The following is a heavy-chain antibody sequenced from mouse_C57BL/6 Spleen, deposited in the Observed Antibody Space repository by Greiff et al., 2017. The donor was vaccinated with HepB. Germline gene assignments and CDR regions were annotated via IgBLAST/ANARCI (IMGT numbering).Heavy chain of an antibody. CDR2: IYPGSGST. J-gene: IGHJ3*01. CDR1: GYTFTSYW. D-gene: IGHD1-1*01. CDR3: ARSYYYGSSYPPAWFAY. V-gene: IGHV1-55*01. Sequence: QVQLQQPGAELVKPGASVKMSCKASGYTFTSYWITWVKQSPGQGLEWIGVIYPGSGSTNYNEKFKSKATLTVDTSSSTAYMQLSSLTSEDAAIYDCARSYYYGSSYPPAWFAYWGQGTLVTVSA.